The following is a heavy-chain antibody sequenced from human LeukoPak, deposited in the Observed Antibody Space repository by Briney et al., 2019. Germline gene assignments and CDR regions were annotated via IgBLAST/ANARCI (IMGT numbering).Heavy chain of an antibody. CDR2: INPSGGST. J-gene: IGHJ4*02. V-gene: IGHV1-46*03. Sequence: ASXXVSCKASGYTFTSYYMHWVRQAPGRGLEWMGIINPSGGSTSYAQKFQGRVTMTRDTSTSTVYMELSSLRSEDTAVYYCASARGLRFLEWALGYWGQGTLVTVSS. D-gene: IGHD3-3*01. CDR1: GYTFTSYY. CDR3: ASARGLRFLEWALGY.